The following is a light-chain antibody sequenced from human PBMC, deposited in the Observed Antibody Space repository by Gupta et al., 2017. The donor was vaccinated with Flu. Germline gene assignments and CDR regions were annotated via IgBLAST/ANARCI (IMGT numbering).Light chain of an antibody. J-gene: IGKJ4*02. CDR2: AAS. CDR3: QQLETNRRT. Sequence: DIQMSQSPSSLSASVGDRVTITLRASQSISSYSKWHQQKPGNATKLLIYAASRLPSGVQSRFSGRAAAAXISLTIXMLHPEDFATYCCQQLETNRRTFGXGTKVEIK. CDR1: QSISSY. V-gene: IGKV1-39*01.